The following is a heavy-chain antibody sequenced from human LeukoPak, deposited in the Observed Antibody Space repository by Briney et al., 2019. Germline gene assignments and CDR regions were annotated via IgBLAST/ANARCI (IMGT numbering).Heavy chain of an antibody. Sequence: SETLSLTCTVSGGSLSSSGYYWGWIRQPPGKGLECIASIYYSGSTYYNPSLKSLVTISVDTSKNPLSLKLSSLTAADTAVYYCARHEYSGSYYGLSWFDPWGQGTLVTVSS. D-gene: IGHD1-26*01. V-gene: IGHV4-39*01. CDR2: IYYSGST. CDR1: GGSLSSSGYY. J-gene: IGHJ5*02. CDR3: ARHEYSGSYYGLSWFDP.